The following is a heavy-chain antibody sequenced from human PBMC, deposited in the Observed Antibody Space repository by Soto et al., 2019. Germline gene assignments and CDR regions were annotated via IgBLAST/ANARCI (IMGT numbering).Heavy chain of an antibody. V-gene: IGHV4-4*02. D-gene: IGHD2-2*02. J-gene: IGHJ6*02. CDR2: IYHSGST. CDR3: ARDRRCSSTSCYTDYYYYGMDV. Sequence: WGWIRQPPVKGLEWIGEIYHSGSTNYNPSLKSRVTISVDKSKNQFSLKLSSVTAADTAVYYCARDRRCSSTSCYTDYYYYGMDVWGQGTTVTVSS.